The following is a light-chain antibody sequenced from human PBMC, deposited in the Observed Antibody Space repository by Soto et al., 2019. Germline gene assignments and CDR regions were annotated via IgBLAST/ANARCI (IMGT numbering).Light chain of an antibody. CDR3: QQYSNYPIT. CDR1: QSISSW. J-gene: IGKJ5*01. V-gene: IGKV1-5*01. CDR2: DAS. Sequence: DIQMTQSPSTLSTSIGDRVTITCRASQSISSWLAWYQQKPGKAPKLLIYDASSLQSGVPSRFSGFESGTEFTLSISSLQPDDFATYYCQQYSNYPITFAQGTHWRI.